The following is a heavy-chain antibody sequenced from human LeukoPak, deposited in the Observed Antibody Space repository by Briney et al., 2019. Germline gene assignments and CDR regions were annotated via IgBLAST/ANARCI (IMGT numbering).Heavy chain of an antibody. J-gene: IGHJ4*02. Sequence: QPGRSLRLSCAASGFTFSSYAMHGVRQAPGKGLEWVAVISYDGSNKYYADSVKGRFTISSDNSKITLYLQMTSLRAEDTAVYYCARSTMVRGVIFDYWGQGTLVTVSS. V-gene: IGHV3-30*04. D-gene: IGHD3-10*01. CDR2: ISYDGSNK. CDR1: GFTFSSYA. CDR3: ARSTMVRGVIFDY.